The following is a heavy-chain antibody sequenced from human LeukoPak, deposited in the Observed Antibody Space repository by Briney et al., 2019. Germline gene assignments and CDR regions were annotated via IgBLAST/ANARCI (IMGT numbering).Heavy chain of an antibody. Sequence: SETLSLTCTVSGGSISSYYWSWIRQPPGKGLEWIGYIYYSGSTYYNPSLKSRVTISVDTSKNQFSLKLSSVTAADTAVYYCARFSGRDYWGQGTLVTVSS. CDR2: IYYSGST. V-gene: IGHV4-59*12. CDR3: ARFSGRDY. CDR1: GGSISSYY. J-gene: IGHJ4*02.